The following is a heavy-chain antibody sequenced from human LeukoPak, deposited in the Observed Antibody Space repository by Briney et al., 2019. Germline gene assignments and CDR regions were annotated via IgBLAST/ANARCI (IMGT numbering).Heavy chain of an antibody. J-gene: IGHJ4*02. V-gene: IGHV1-8*03. CDR1: GYTFTSYD. Sequence: ASVKVSCKASGYTFTSYDINWVRQATGQGLEWMGWMNPNSGNTGYAQKFQGRVTITRNTSISTAYMELSSLRSEDTAVYYCARGKVVGYCSSTSCYTGHFDYWGQGTLVTVSS. D-gene: IGHD2-2*02. CDR3: ARGKVVGYCSSTSCYTGHFDY. CDR2: MNPNSGNT.